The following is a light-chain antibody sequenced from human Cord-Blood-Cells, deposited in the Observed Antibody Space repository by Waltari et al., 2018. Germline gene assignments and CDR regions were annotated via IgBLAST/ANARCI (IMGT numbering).Light chain of an antibody. V-gene: IGLV1-47*01. CDR1: SSNIGSKY. CDR3: SSYTSSSTWV. Sequence: QSVLTQPPSASGTPGQRVTISCSGSSSNIGSKYVYWYQQLPGTAPKLLIYRNNQRPSGVPDRFSGSKSGTSASLAISGLQAEDEADYYCSSYTSSSTWVFGGGTKLTVL. J-gene: IGLJ3*02. CDR2: RNN.